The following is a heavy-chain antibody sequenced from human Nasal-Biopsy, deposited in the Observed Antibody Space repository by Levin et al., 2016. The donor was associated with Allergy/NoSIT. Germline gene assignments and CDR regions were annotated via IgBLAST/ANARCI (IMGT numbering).Heavy chain of an antibody. V-gene: IGHV3-53*04. D-gene: IGHD6-6*01. J-gene: IGHJ6*02. CDR2: VYTDGNR. Sequence: GESLKISCAVSGFAVGTKYMNWVRQAPGKGLEWVAIVYTDGNRYYADSVKGRFTISRHSSRNTLYLQMDSLRTEDTALYYCASDLSARGSSLHGMDVWGQGTTVTVSS. CDR3: ASDLSARGSSLHGMDV. CDR1: GFAVGTKY.